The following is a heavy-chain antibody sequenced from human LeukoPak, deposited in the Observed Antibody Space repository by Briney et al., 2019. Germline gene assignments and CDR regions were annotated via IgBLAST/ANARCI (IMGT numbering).Heavy chain of an antibody. Sequence: SVKLSCKASGGTFSSYTISWVRQPPGQGLEWMGRIIPILGIANYAQKFQGRVTITADKSTSTAYMELSSLRSEDTAVNYCASEGYSSGWYVLDYWGQGTLVTVSS. CDR2: IIPILGIA. J-gene: IGHJ4*02. CDR3: ASEGYSSGWYVLDY. V-gene: IGHV1-69*02. D-gene: IGHD6-19*01. CDR1: GGTFSSYT.